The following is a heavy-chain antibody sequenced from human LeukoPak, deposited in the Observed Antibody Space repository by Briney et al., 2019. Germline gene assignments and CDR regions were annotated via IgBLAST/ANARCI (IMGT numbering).Heavy chain of an antibody. Sequence: GGSLRLSCAASGFTFDDYGMSWVRQAPGKGLEWVSGINWNGGSTGNADSVKGRFTISRDNSKNTLYLQMNSLRAEDTAVYYCAKEMYYYDRLHDYWGQGTLVTVSS. CDR1: GFTFDDYG. CDR2: INWNGGST. CDR3: AKEMYYYDRLHDY. D-gene: IGHD3-22*01. V-gene: IGHV3-20*04. J-gene: IGHJ4*02.